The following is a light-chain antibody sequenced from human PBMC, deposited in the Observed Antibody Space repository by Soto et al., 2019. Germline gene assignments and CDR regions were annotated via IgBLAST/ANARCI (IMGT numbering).Light chain of an antibody. CDR2: DAS. CDR3: QQYNSFPT. CDR1: QSGSSW. J-gene: IGKJ1*01. Sequence: DIQLTQSPSTLSASVGDSDTITGRASQSGSSWLAWYQQKPGRAPRLLIYDASKLEAGVPSRFSGSGSETELSLTISSLQPDDFATYFCQQYNSFPTFGQGTRVEIK. V-gene: IGKV1-5*01.